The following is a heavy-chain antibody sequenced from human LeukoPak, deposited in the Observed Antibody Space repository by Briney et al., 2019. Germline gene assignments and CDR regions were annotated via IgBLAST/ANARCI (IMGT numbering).Heavy chain of an antibody. CDR2: ISAYNGNT. CDR3: ARDNPYSSSGDAFDI. D-gene: IGHD6-13*01. J-gene: IGHJ3*02. Sequence: ASVKVSCKASVYTFTSYGISWVRQAPGQGLEWMGWISAYNGNTNYAQKLQGRVTMTTDTSTSTAYMELRSLRSDDTAVYYCARDNPYSSSGDAFDIWGQGTMVTVSS. V-gene: IGHV1-18*01. CDR1: VYTFTSYG.